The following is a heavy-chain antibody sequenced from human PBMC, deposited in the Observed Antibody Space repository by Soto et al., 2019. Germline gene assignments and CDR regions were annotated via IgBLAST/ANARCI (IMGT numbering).Heavy chain of an antibody. V-gene: IGHV3-23*01. J-gene: IGHJ4*02. CDR3: AVAVAGPTAIGY. CDR1: GFIVSTNA. Sequence: GGSLRLSCVAAGFIVSTNAMSWVRQAPGKGLEWVSGISAGGSSTSYADSVKGRFTISRDNAKNTLYLQMNSLRAEDTAVYYCAVAVAGPTAIGYWGQGTLVTVSS. D-gene: IGHD6-19*01. CDR2: ISAGGSST.